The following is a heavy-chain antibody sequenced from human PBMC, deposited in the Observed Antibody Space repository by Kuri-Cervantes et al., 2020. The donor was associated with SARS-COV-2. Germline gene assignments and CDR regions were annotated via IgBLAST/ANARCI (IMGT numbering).Heavy chain of an antibody. V-gene: IGHV3-7*01. CDR3: ARDFSLGDLYYFDY. J-gene: IGHJ4*02. CDR1: GFTFSSYW. D-gene: IGHD4-17*01. Sequence: GESLKISCAASGFTFSSYWMSWVRQAPGKGLEWVANIKQDGSEKYYVDSVKGRFTISRDNAKNSLYLQMNSLRAEDTAVYYCARDFSLGDLYYFDYWGQGTLVTVSS. CDR2: IKQDGSEK.